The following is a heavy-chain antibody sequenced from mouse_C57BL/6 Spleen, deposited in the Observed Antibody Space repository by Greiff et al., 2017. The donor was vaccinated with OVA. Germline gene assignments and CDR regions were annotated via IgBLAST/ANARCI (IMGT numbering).Heavy chain of an antibody. CDR3: ARSGNYEYFDY. J-gene: IGHJ2*01. V-gene: IGHV1-50*01. CDR2: IDPSDSYT. D-gene: IGHD2-1*01. Sequence: QVQLQQPGAELVKPGASVKLSCKASGYTFTSYWMQWVKQRPGQGLEWIGEIDPSDSYTNYNQKFKGKATLTVDTSSSTASMQLSSLTSEDSAVYYCARSGNYEYFDYWGQGTTLTVSS. CDR1: GYTFTSYW.